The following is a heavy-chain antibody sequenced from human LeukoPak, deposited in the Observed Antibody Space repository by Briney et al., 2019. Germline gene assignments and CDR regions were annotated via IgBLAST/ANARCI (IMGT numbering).Heavy chain of an antibody. V-gene: IGHV3-30*18. CDR1: GFTFSSYG. CDR2: ISYDGSNK. Sequence: GGSLRLSCAASGFTFSSYGMHWVRQAPGKGLEWVAVISYDGSNKYYADFVKGRFTISRDNSKNTLYLQMNSLRAEDTAVYYCAKTWIQLWSPDYRGQGTLVTVSS. D-gene: IGHD5-18*01. CDR3: AKTWIQLWSPDY. J-gene: IGHJ4*02.